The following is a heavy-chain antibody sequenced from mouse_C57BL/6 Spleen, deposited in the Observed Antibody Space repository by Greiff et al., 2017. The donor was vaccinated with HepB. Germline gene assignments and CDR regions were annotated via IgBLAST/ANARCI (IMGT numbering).Heavy chain of an antibody. J-gene: IGHJ2*01. Sequence: QVQLKQPGAELVMPGASVKLSCKASGYTFTSYWMHWVKQRPGQGLEWIGEIDPSDSYTNYNQKFKGKSTLTVDKSSSTAYMQLSSLTSEDSAVYYCARHDYGPWGQGTTLTVSS. D-gene: IGHD2-4*01. CDR3: ARHDYGP. V-gene: IGHV1-69*01. CDR2: IDPSDSYT. CDR1: GYTFTSYW.